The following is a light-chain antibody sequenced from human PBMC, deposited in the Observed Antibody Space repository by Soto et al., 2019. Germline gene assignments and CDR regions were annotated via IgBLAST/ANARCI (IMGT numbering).Light chain of an antibody. CDR3: QRYGISLRR. CDR1: QSVSSNY. Sequence: IALTQTKDTLSLSPGERATLSCRASQSVSSNYLAWYQQKPGQAPRLLIYGASSRATGIPDRFSGSGSGTDFTLTISRLEPEDCAVYFWQRYGISLRRFGQGAMLDIK. CDR2: GAS. J-gene: IGKJ1*01. V-gene: IGKV3-20*01.